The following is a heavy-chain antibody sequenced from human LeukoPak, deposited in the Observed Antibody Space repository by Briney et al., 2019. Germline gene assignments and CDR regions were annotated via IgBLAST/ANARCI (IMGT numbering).Heavy chain of an antibody. CDR1: GGSISSYY. Sequence: SETLSLTCTVSGGSISSYYWSWIRQPPGKGLEWIGYIYYSGSTNYNPSLKSRVTISVDTSKNQFSLKLSSVTAADTAVYYCARGYSSGCCYYYYYMDVWGKGTTVTISS. D-gene: IGHD6-19*01. CDR3: ARGYSSGCCYYYYYMDV. J-gene: IGHJ6*03. V-gene: IGHV4-59*01. CDR2: IYYSGST.